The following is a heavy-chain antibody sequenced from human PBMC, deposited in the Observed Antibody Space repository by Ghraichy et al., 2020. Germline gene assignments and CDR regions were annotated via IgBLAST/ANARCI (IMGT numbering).Heavy chain of an antibody. CDR2: IYSGGST. Sequence: GSLRLSCAASGFTVSSNYMSWVRQAPGKGLEWVSVIYSGGSTYYADSVKGRFTISRDNSKNTLYLQMNSLRAEDTAVYYCARSLYYGSGSYYNIVGWFDPWGQGTLVTVSS. CDR3: ARSLYYGSGSYYNIVGWFDP. CDR1: GFTVSSNY. V-gene: IGHV3-66*02. J-gene: IGHJ5*02. D-gene: IGHD3-10*01.